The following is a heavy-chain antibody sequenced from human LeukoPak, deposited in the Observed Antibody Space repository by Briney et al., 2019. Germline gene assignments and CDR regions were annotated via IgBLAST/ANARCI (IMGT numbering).Heavy chain of an antibody. CDR1: EFTFSNYN. V-gene: IGHV3-21*01. J-gene: IGHJ4*02. D-gene: IGHD5-12*01. Sequence: GGSLRLSCTDSEFTFSNYNMNWVRQAPGKAMEWISSITSSGTYSFYADSVKGRFTISRDNAKNSLYLQMDSLGPEDTAVYYCARGPSGYHNTGGQGTLVTVSS. CDR2: ITSSGTYS. CDR3: ARGPSGYHNT.